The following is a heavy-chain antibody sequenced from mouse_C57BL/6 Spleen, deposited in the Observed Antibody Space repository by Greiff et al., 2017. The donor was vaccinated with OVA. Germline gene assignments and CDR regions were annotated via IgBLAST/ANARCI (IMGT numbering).Heavy chain of an antibody. Sequence: QVQLQQPGAELVRPGSSVKLSCKASGYTFTSYWMHWVKQRPIQGLEWIGNIDPSDSETHYNQKFKDKATLTVDKSSSTAYMQLSSLTSEDAAVYYCARAGYSPFDYWGQGTTLTVSS. V-gene: IGHV1-52*01. CDR1: GYTFTSYW. D-gene: IGHD2-3*01. J-gene: IGHJ2*01. CDR3: ARAGYSPFDY. CDR2: IDPSDSET.